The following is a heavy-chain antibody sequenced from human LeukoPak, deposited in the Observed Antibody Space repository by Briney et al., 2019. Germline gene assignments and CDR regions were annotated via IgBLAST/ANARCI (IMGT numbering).Heavy chain of an antibody. CDR3: AREQGGRDDY. V-gene: IGHV3-66*01. J-gene: IGHJ4*02. CDR2: IYSGGRT. CDR1: GFTVSSNY. D-gene: IGHD5-24*01. Sequence: PGGSLRLSCAASGFTVSSNYMSWVRQALGKGLEWVSVIYSGGRTYYADSVKGRFTISRDNSKNTLYLQMNSLRVEDTAVYYCAREQGGRDDYWGQGTLVTVSS.